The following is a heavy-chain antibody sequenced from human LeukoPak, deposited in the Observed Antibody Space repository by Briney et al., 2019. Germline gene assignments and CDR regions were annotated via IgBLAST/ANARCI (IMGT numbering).Heavy chain of an antibody. V-gene: IGHV4-34*01. CDR2: INHSGST. Sequence: PSETLSLTCAVYGGSFSGYYWSWIRQPPGKGLEWIGEINHSGSTNYNPSLKSRVTISVDTSKNQFSLKLSSVTAADMAVYYCATIYYDSSGYSDYWGQGTLVTVSS. CDR1: GGSFSGYY. CDR3: ATIYYDSSGYSDY. D-gene: IGHD3-22*01. J-gene: IGHJ4*02.